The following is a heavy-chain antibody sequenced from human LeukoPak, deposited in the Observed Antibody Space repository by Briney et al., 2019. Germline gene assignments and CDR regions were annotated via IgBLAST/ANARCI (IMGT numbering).Heavy chain of an antibody. CDR3: AREGLLRLPDY. CDR1: GGSFSGYY. D-gene: IGHD1-26*01. CDR2: INHSGST. Sequence: SETLSLTCAVYGGSFSGYYWSWIRQPPGKGLEWIGEINHSGSTNYNPSLKSRVTISVDTSKNQFSLKLSSVTAADTAVYYCAREGLLRLPDYWGQGTLVTVSS. V-gene: IGHV4-34*01. J-gene: IGHJ4*02.